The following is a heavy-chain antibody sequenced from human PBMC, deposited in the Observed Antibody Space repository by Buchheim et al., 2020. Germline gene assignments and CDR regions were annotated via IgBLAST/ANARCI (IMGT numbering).Heavy chain of an antibody. V-gene: IGHV3-30*19. J-gene: IGHJ6*02. Sequence: QVQLVESGGGVVQPGRSLRLSCAASGFTFGSYGMHWVRQAPGKGLEWVAVIWYDGSNKYYADSVKGRFTISRDNSKNTLYLQMNSLRAEDTAVYYCARDLTGFYGDYAKGYYYYYGMDVWGQGTT. CDR2: IWYDGSNK. CDR3: ARDLTGFYGDYAKGYYYYYGMDV. CDR1: GFTFGSYG. D-gene: IGHD4-17*01.